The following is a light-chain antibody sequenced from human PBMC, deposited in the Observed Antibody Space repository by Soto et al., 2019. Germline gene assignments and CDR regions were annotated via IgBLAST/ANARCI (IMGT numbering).Light chain of an antibody. CDR1: SSDVGGYNY. Sequence: QSALTQPASVSGSPEQSITISCTGTSSDVGGYNYVSWYQQHPGKAPKLMIYDVSNRPSGVSNRFSGSKSGNTASLTISGLQAEDEADYYCSSYTSSSTLDLVFGGGTKLTVL. CDR2: DVS. CDR3: SSYTSSSTLDLV. J-gene: IGLJ2*01. V-gene: IGLV2-14*01.